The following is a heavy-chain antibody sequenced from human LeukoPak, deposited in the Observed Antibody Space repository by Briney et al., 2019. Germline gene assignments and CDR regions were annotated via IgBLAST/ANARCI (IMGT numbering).Heavy chain of an antibody. V-gene: IGHV3-48*03. CDR2: ISSSGSTI. Sequence: GGSLRLSCAASGFTFSSYEMNWVRQAPGKGLEWVSYISSSGSTIYYADSVKGRFTISRDNADNSLYLQLNSLRAEDTAVYYCARALAYYYESSGHFDYWGQGTLVTVSS. D-gene: IGHD3-22*01. CDR3: ARALAYYYESSGHFDY. CDR1: GFTFSSYE. J-gene: IGHJ4*02.